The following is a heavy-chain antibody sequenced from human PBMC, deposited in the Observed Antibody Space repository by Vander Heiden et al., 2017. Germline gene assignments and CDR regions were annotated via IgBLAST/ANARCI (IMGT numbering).Heavy chain of an antibody. J-gene: IGHJ4*01. CDR2: IKQDGGEK. Sequence: EVQLVESGGGLVQPGGSLRLSCAASSFPFNSYWMSWVRQAPGKGLEWLAAIKQDGGEKYYLDSVKGRFTISRDNAKNTLYLQINSLRAEDTAVYYCARDGRSGSYYDYWGQGTLLTVSS. V-gene: IGHV3-7*01. CDR3: ARDGRSGSYYDY. D-gene: IGHD1-26*01. CDR1: SFPFNSYW.